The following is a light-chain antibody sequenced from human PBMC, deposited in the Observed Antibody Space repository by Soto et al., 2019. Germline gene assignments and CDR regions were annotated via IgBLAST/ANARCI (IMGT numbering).Light chain of an antibody. V-gene: IGLV2-8*01. Sequence: QSALTQPTSASGSPGRSVTISCSGTRSDVGDYNSVSWYQQHPGKAPKLMIYEVSKRPPGVPDRFSGSKSGNAASLTVSGLQAEDEADYYCCSYVGSNIWVFGGGTKLTVL. CDR1: RSDVGDYNS. CDR3: CSYVGSNIWV. CDR2: EVS. J-gene: IGLJ3*02.